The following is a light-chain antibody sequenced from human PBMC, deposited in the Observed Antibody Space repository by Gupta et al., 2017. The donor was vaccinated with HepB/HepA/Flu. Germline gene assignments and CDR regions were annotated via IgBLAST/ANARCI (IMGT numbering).Light chain of an antibody. CDR1: SSNIGSNT. V-gene: IGLV1-44*01. CDR3: AAWDDSLNGWV. CDR2: SNN. J-gene: IGLJ3*02. Sequence: QSVLTQPPSPSGTPWQRFTISCSGSSSNIGSNTVNWYQQLPGTAPKLLIYSNNQRPSGVPDRFSGSKSGTSASLAISGLQSEDEADYYCAAWDDSLNGWVFGGGTKLTVL.